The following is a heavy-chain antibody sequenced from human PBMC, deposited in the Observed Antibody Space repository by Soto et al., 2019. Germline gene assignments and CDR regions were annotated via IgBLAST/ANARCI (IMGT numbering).Heavy chain of an antibody. Sequence: PLETLSLTCTVSDFSIINTSYYWGWIRQPPGKGLEWIATIYFSGSTFYNPSLKSRVTISVDTSKNQFSLELHSVTAADTAMYYCARHGSYWGQGTLVTVSS. V-gene: IGHV4-39*01. CDR3: ARHGSY. J-gene: IGHJ4*02. CDR2: IYFSGST. CDR1: DFSIINTSYY.